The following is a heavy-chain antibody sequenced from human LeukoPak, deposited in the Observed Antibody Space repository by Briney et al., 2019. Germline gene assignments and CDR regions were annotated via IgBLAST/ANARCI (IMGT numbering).Heavy chain of an antibody. V-gene: IGHV3-23*01. Sequence: PGGSLRLSCAASGFTFSSYAMSWVRQGPGKGLEWVSSISLSGGSTYYADSVKGRFIISRDNSKNTLYLQMNSLRADETAIYYCAIGGGSYAFDYWGQGTLVTVSS. CDR3: AIGGGSYAFDY. CDR2: ISLSGGST. J-gene: IGHJ4*02. CDR1: GFTFSSYA. D-gene: IGHD1-26*01.